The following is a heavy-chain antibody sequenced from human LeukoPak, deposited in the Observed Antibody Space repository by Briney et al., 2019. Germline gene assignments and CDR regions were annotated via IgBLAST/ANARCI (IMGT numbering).Heavy chain of an antibody. CDR1: GFTFSSYW. CDR3: AKDWYSGGGYPLYSFTY. D-gene: IGHD6-19*01. Sequence: GGSLRLSCAASGFTFSSYWMSWVRQAPGKGLEWVANIKQDGSEKYYVDSVKGRFTISRDNAKNSLYLQVNSLRAEDTAVYYCAKDWYSGGGYPLYSFTYGGQGTRVTSPQ. CDR2: IKQDGSEK. J-gene: IGHJ4*02. V-gene: IGHV3-7*03.